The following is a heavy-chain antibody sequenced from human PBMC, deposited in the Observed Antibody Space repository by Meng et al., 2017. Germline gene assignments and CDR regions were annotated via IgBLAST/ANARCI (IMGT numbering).Heavy chain of an antibody. Sequence: GQLVRPGAEVKKPGASVKASCKPSGYNFPDYYIHWVRRAPGQWLEWMGRINPKSGDTHYAQKFQARVTMTGDTSISTAYMELSGLRSDDTAMYYCARDEDISTAGKLFGDYWGQGTLVTVSS. D-gene: IGHD6-25*01. CDR2: INPKSGDT. V-gene: IGHV1-2*06. CDR3: ARDEDISTAGKLFGDY. CDR1: GYNFPDYY. J-gene: IGHJ4*02.